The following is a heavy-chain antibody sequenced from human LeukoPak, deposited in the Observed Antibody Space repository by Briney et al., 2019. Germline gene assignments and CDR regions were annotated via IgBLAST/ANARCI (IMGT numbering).Heavy chain of an antibody. D-gene: IGHD2-8*01. CDR3: ARDGGYCTNGVCYLDY. V-gene: IGHV3-21*01. Sequence: GGSLRLSCAASGFTFSNSAMNWVRQVPGKGLEWVSSIDYDSSHIYYAASVRGRFTISRDNARNSVYLQMNSLRAEDTAVYYCARDGGYCTNGVCYLDYWGQGTLVTVSS. CDR2: IDYDSSHI. CDR1: GFTFSNSA. J-gene: IGHJ4*02.